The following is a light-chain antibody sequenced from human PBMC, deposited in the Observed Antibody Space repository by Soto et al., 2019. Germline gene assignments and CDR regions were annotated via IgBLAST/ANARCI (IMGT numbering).Light chain of an antibody. CDR1: NSDVGAYNY. V-gene: IGLV2-8*01. Sequence: QSALTQPASVSGSPGQSITISCTGTNSDVGAYNYVSWYQQHPGKAPKLMISEVSKRPSGVPDRFSGSKSGNTASLTVSGLQAEDEADYYCSSYAGTNHPYVFGTGTKV. CDR2: EVS. CDR3: SSYAGTNHPYV. J-gene: IGLJ1*01.